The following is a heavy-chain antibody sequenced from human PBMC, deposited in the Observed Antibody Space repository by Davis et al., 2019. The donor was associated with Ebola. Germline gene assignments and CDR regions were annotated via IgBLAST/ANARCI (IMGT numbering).Heavy chain of an antibody. CDR3: ARGVLKVYAIPKYYFDY. D-gene: IGHD2-8*01. V-gene: IGHV1-8*01. CDR2: MNPNSGNT. Sequence: AASVKVSCKASGYTFTSYDISWVRQATGQGLEWMGWMNPNSGNTGYAQKFQGRVTMTRNTSINTAYMELSSLTSEDTAVYYCARGVLKVYAIPKYYFDYWGQGTLVTVSS. CDR1: GYTFTSYD. J-gene: IGHJ4*02.